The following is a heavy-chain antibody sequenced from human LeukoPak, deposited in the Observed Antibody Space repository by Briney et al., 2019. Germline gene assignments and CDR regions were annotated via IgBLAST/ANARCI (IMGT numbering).Heavy chain of an antibody. CDR2: INHSGST. CDR1: GGSFSGYY. Sequence: SETLSLTCAVYGGSFSGYYWSWIRQPPGKGLEWIGEINHSGSTNYNPSLKSRVTISVDTSKNQFSLKLSSVTAADTAVYYCARGPWGRIVGATTAHYWGQGTLVTVSS. V-gene: IGHV4-34*01. CDR3: ARGPWGRIVGATTAHY. D-gene: IGHD1-26*01. J-gene: IGHJ4*02.